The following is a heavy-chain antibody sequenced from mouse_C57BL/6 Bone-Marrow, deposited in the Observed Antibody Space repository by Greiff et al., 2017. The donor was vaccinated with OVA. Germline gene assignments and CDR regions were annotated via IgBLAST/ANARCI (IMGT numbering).Heavy chain of an antibody. CDR3: TRLLDAMDY. V-gene: IGHV5-9-1*02. CDR1: GFTFSSYA. J-gene: IGHJ4*01. CDR2: ISSGGDYI. Sequence: EVHLVESGEGLVKPGGSLNLSCAASGFTFSSYAMSWVRQTPEKRLEWVAYISSGGDYIYYSDTVKGRFTISRDNARNTLYLQMSSLKSEDTAMYYCTRLLDAMDYWGQGTSVTVSS. D-gene: IGHD2-1*01.